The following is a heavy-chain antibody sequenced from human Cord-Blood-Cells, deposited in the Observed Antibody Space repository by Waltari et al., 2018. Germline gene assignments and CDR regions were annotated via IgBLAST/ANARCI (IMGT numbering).Heavy chain of an antibody. CDR2: IIPILGIA. V-gene: IGHV1-69*08. D-gene: IGHD2-21*01. Sequence: QVQLVQSGAEVRKPGSSVKVSCKASGGTFSSYTISWVRQAPGQGLEWMGRIIPILGIANYAQKVQGRVTITADKSTSTAYMELSSLRSEDTAVYYCARDGGLGGDWYFDLWGRGTLVTVSS. J-gene: IGHJ2*01. CDR3: ARDGGLGGDWYFDL. CDR1: GGTFSSYT.